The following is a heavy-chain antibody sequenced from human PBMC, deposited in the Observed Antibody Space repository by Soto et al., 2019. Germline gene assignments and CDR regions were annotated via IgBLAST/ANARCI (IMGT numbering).Heavy chain of an antibody. V-gene: IGHV3-30-3*01. Sequence: QVQLVESGGGVVQPGRSLRLSCAASGFTFSSYAMHWVRQAPGKGLEWVAVISYDGSNKYCADSVKGRFTISRDNSKNTLYLQMNSLRAEDTAVYYCAREGGSYYRTLDSWGQGTLVTVSS. J-gene: IGHJ5*01. CDR1: GFTFSSYA. D-gene: IGHD1-26*01. CDR2: ISYDGSNK. CDR3: AREGGSYYRTLDS.